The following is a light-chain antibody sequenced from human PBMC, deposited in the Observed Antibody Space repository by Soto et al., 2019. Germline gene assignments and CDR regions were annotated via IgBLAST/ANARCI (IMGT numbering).Light chain of an antibody. CDR2: GAS. CDR1: QSVDY. Sequence: EIVLTQSPGTLSLSPGERATLSCRASQSVDYLVWYQQKPGKAPRLLIYGASSRATGIPDRFSGSGSGTDFTLTISRLEPEDFAMYYCQHYGISPWTFGQGTKVEIK. CDR3: QHYGISPWT. V-gene: IGKV3-20*01. J-gene: IGKJ1*01.